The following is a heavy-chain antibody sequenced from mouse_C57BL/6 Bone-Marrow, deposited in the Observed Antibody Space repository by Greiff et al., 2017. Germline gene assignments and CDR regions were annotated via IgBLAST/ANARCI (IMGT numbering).Heavy chain of an antibody. CDR2: IYPSDSET. CDR1: GYTFTSYW. CDR3: ARDDGYYGRSWFAY. V-gene: IGHV1-61*01. D-gene: IGHD2-3*01. J-gene: IGHJ3*01. Sequence: VQLQQPGAELVRPGSSVKLSCKASGYTFTSYWMDWVKQRPGQGLEWIGNIYPSDSETHYNQKFKDKATLTVDKSSSTAYMQLSSLTSEDSAVYYCARDDGYYGRSWFAYWGQGTLVTVSA.